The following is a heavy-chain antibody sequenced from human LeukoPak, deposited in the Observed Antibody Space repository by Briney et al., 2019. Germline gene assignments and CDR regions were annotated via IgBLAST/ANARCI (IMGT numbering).Heavy chain of an antibody. D-gene: IGHD3-3*02. Sequence: PSETLSLTCTVSGGSISSGSYFWSWIRQPAGKGLEWIGRIYTSGSTNYNPSLKSRVTISVDTSKNQFSLKLSSVTAADTAMYFCARAFYPGYYSYMAVWGKGTTVTVSS. CDR1: GGSISSGSYF. V-gene: IGHV4-61*02. J-gene: IGHJ6*03. CDR2: IYTSGST. CDR3: ARAFYPGYYSYMAV.